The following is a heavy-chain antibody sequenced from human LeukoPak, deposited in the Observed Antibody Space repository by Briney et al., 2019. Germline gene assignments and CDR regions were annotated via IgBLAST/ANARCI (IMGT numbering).Heavy chain of an antibody. V-gene: IGHV3-33*01. Sequence: GGSLRLSCAASGFTFSSYGMHWVRQAPGKGLEWVAVIWYDGSNKYYADSVKGRFTISRDNSKNTLYLQMNSLRAEDTAVYYCARGTYYDSSGYDYWGLGTLVTVSS. J-gene: IGHJ4*02. CDR3: ARGTYYDSSGYDY. CDR1: GFTFSSYG. CDR2: IWYDGSNK. D-gene: IGHD3-22*01.